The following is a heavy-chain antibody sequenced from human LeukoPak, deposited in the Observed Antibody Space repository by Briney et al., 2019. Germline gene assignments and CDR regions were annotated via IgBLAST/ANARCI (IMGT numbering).Heavy chain of an antibody. CDR1: GFTFSSYS. CDR2: ISGSGGST. CDR3: AKDGRIAARTHYYYMDV. D-gene: IGHD6-6*01. Sequence: GGSLRLSCAASGFTFSSYSMNWVRQAPGKGLEWVSAISGSGGSTYYADSVKGRFTISRDNSKNTLYLQMNSLRAEDTAVYYCAKDGRIAARTHYYYMDVWGKGTTVTVSS. V-gene: IGHV3-23*01. J-gene: IGHJ6*03.